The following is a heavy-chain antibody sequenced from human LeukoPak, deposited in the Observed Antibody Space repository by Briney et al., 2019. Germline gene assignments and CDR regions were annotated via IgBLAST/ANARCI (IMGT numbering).Heavy chain of an antibody. V-gene: IGHV3-43D*03. Sequence: GGSLRLSRAASGFTFDDYAMHWVRQAPGKGLEWVSLISWDGGSTYYADSVKGRFTISRDNSKNSLYLQMNSLRAEDTALYYCAKGYDLLTGYYLDYWGQGTLVTVSS. CDR3: AKGYDLLTGYYLDY. CDR2: ISWDGGST. J-gene: IGHJ4*02. CDR1: GFTFDDYA. D-gene: IGHD3-9*01.